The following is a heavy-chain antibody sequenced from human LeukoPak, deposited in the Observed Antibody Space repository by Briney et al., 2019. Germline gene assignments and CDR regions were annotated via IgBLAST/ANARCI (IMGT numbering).Heavy chain of an antibody. CDR3: AKVGVCDYVWGSPYYYYYMDV. CDR1: GFTFSSYA. V-gene: IGHV3-23*01. CDR2: ISGSGGST. D-gene: IGHD3-16*01. J-gene: IGHJ6*03. Sequence: PGGSLRLSCAASGFTFSSYAMSWVRQAPGKGLEWVSAISGSGGSTYYADSVKGRFTISRDNSKNTLYLQMNSLRAEDTAVYYCAKVGVCDYVWGSPYYYYYMDVWGKGTTVTVSS.